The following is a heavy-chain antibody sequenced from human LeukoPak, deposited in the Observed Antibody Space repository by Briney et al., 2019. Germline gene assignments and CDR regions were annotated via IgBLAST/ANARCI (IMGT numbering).Heavy chain of an antibody. CDR1: GGSISSGDYY. V-gene: IGHV4-30-4*08. D-gene: IGHD2-2*02. CDR3: ARLGVVPAAISIDY. J-gene: IGHJ4*02. Sequence: SQTLSLTCTVSGGSISSGDYYWSWIRQPPGKGLEWIGYIYYNGSTYYNPSLKSRVTISVDTSKNQFSLKLSSVTAADTAVYYCARLGVVPAAISIDYWGQGTLVTVSS. CDR2: IYYNGST.